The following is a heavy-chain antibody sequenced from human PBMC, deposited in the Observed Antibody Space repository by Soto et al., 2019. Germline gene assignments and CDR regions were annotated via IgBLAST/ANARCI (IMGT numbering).Heavy chain of an antibody. V-gene: IGHV5-10-1*01. CDR2: IDPSDSYT. J-gene: IGHJ4*02. CDR3: ARLQAAAGDNDLPFDY. Sequence: GESLKISCKGSGYSFSSYWISWGRQIPWKGLEWMGRIDPSDSYTNYSPSFQGHVTISADKSISTAYLQWSSLKASDTAMYYCARLQAAAGDNDLPFDYWGQGNLVTVYS. D-gene: IGHD6-13*01. CDR1: GYSFSSYW.